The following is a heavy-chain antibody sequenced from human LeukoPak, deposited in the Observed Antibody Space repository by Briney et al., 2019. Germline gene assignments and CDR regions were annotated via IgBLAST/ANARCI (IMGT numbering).Heavy chain of an antibody. Sequence: EASVKVSCKASGYTFTGYYMHWVRQAPGQGLEWMGWINPNSGGTNYAQKFQGRVTMTRDTSISTAYMELSRLRSDDTAVYYCARVLGRIAAAGTYGYWGQGTLVTVSS. V-gene: IGHV1-2*02. CDR3: ARVLGRIAAAGTYGY. D-gene: IGHD6-13*01. CDR2: INPNSGGT. CDR1: GYTFTGYY. J-gene: IGHJ4*02.